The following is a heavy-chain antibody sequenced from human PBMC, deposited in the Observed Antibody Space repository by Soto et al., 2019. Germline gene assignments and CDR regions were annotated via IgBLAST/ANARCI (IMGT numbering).Heavy chain of an antibody. D-gene: IGHD1-26*01. Sequence: PSETLSLTCAISGDIVSSSSVTWNWIRHSPSRGLEWLGRTYYRSKWYNDYAESVKSRITINPDTSKNQFSLHLNSVTPEDTAVYYCVRLIGNSWLDFWGQGTLVTVSS. CDR1: GDIVSSSSVT. J-gene: IGHJ5*01. CDR3: VRLIGNSWLDF. CDR2: TYYRSKWYN. V-gene: IGHV6-1*01.